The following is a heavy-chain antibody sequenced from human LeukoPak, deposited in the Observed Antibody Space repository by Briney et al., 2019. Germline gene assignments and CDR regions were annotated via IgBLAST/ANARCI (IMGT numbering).Heavy chain of an antibody. Sequence: SETLSLTCTVSGGSISSGGYYWSWIRQHPGKGLEWIGYIYYSGSTYCNPSLKSRVTISVDTSKNQFSLKLSSVTAADTAVYYCARVPTTVVNDAFDIWGQGTMVTVSS. D-gene: IGHD4-23*01. J-gene: IGHJ3*02. CDR2: IYYSGST. CDR3: ARVPTTVVNDAFDI. CDR1: GGSISSGGYY. V-gene: IGHV4-31*03.